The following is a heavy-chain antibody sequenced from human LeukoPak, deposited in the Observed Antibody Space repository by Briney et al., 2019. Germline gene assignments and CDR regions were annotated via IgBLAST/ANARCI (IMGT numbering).Heavy chain of an antibody. CDR1: GFAFSTYA. J-gene: IGHJ4*02. CDR3: VRDKLVGPSRLDH. CDR2: ITDDGSEK. Sequence: GGSLRLSCAASGFAFSTYAMSWVRQAPGKGLEWVANITDDGSEKRDVDSVKGRFTISRDNAKNSLYLQMNSLRVEDTAVYYCVRDKLVGPSRLDHWGQGTLVTVSS. D-gene: IGHD1-26*01. V-gene: IGHV3-7*01.